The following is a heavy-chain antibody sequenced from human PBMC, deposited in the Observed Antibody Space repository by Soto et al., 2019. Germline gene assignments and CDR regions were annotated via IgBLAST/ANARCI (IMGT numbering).Heavy chain of an antibody. V-gene: IGHV3-53*02. Sequence: EVQLVETGGGLIQPGGSLRLSCAASGFTVSSNYMSWVRQAPGKGREWVSVIYSGGSTYYADSVKGRFTISRDNSKNTLYLQMNSLRAEDTAVYYCARESAGYGGGYYYCCGMDVWGQGTPVTVSS. D-gene: IGHD5-12*01. CDR3: ARESAGYGGGYYYCCGMDV. CDR2: IYSGGST. J-gene: IGHJ6*02. CDR1: GFTVSSNY.